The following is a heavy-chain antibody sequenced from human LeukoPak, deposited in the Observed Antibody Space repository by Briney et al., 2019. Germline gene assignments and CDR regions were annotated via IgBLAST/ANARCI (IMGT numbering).Heavy chain of an antibody. J-gene: IGHJ3*02. CDR2: INHSGSA. D-gene: IGHD3-22*01. CDR3: ARDYYDSSGFAGADAFDI. CDR1: GGSFSGYY. Sequence: SETLSLTCAVYGGSFSGYYWSWIRQPPGKGLEWIGEINHSGSANYNPSLKSRVTISVDTSKNQFSLKLSSVTAADTAVYYCARDYYDSSGFAGADAFDIWGQGTMVTVSS. V-gene: IGHV4-34*01.